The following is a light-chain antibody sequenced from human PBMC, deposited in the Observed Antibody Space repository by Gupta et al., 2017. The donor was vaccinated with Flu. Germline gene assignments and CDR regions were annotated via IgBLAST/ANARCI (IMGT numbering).Light chain of an antibody. CDR1: NVGSKI. J-gene: IGLJ2*01. CDR3: QVWDGSRDLVV. V-gene: IGLV3-21*02. CDR2: GDN. Sequence: SSVLTQAPSVSVAPGQTATITCGGNNVGSKIVHWYQQKAGQAPVLVAYGDNDRPAGIPERFSESNSGNAATLTISRVEAGDEAAYYCQVWDGSRDLVVFGGGTKLTVL.